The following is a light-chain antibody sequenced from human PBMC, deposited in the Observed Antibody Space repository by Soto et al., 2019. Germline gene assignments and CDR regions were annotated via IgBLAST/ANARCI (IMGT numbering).Light chain of an antibody. CDR3: QQYYCTPYT. CDR1: QSVLYSSNNKNY. CDR2: WAS. J-gene: IGKJ2*01. V-gene: IGKV4-1*01. Sequence: DIVMTQSPDSLAVSLGERATINCKSSQSVLYSSNNKNYLAWYQQKPGQPPKLLIYWASTRESGVPDRFSGSGSGTDFTLTISSLQAEDVAVYYCQQYYCTPYTFGQGNKLEIK.